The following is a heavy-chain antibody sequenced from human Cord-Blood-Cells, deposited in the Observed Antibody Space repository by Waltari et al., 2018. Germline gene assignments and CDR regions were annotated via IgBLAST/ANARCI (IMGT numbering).Heavy chain of an antibody. J-gene: IGHJ5*02. D-gene: IGHD1-7*01. Sequence: QVQLQESGPGLVKPSQTLSLTCTVPGGSISSGDYYWSWIRQPPGKGLEWIGYIYYSGSTYYNPSLKSRVTRSVDTSKNQFSLKLSSVTAADTAVYYCARDSDNWNYWFDPWGQGTLVTVSS. V-gene: IGHV4-30-4*01. CDR3: ARDSDNWNYWFDP. CDR1: GGSISSGDYY. CDR2: IYYSGST.